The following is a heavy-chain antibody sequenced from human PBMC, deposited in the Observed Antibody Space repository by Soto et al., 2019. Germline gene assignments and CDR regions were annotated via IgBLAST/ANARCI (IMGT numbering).Heavy chain of an antibody. D-gene: IGHD5-12*01. CDR3: ARASYLGREYSGYVDY. V-gene: IGHV4-4*02. CDR2: IYHSGST. J-gene: IGHJ4*02. Sequence: SETLSLTCAVSSGSISSSNWWSWVRQPPGKGLEWIGEIYHSGSTNYNPSLKSRVTISVDKSKNQFSLKLSSVTAADTAVYYCARASYLGREYSGYVDYWGQGTLVTVSS. CDR1: SGSISSSNW.